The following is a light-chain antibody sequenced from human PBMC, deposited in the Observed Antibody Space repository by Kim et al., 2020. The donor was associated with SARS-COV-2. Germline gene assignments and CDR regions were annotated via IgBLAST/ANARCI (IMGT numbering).Light chain of an antibody. CDR1: SSDVGAYNY. CDR3: CSHTTSYLWV. Sequence: QSALTQPRSVSGSPGQSVTISCTGTSSDVGAYNYVSWYQQYPGKVPRLIIYDVVERPSGVPGRFSGSKSGNTASLTISDLQAEDDADYYCCSHTTSYLWVFGGGTQLTVL. CDR2: DVV. V-gene: IGLV2-11*01. J-gene: IGLJ3*02.